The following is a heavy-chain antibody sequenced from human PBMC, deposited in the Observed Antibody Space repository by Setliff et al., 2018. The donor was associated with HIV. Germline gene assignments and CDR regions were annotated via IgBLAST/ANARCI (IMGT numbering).Heavy chain of an antibody. J-gene: IGHJ4*02. CDR1: GFTFTTSA. D-gene: IGHD3-10*01. V-gene: IGHV3-23*01. CDR2: ISGGGDIT. Sequence: GGSLRLSCAATGFTFTTSAMSWVRQAPGKGLEWVSVISGGGDITKFADSVKGRFTTSRDNSKNTVYVQMNSLRAEDTAVYYCTRGGSGPGIDFDYWGQGTLVTVSS. CDR3: TRGGSGPGIDFDY.